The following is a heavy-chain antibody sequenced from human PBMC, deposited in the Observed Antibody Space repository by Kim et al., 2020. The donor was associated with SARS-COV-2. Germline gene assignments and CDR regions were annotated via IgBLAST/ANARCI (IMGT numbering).Heavy chain of an antibody. J-gene: IGHJ4*02. CDR1: GYTFTSHT. CDR2: INAANGAT. Sequence: ASVKVSCKASGYTFTSHTIHWVRQAPGQRLGWMGSINAANGATKYYQRFQDRVAFSRDTSAGAAYMELSSLISEDTAIYSCARMIQLDFWGQGTLFTVSS. V-gene: IGHV1-3*01. CDR3: ARMIQLDF. D-gene: IGHD3-22*01.